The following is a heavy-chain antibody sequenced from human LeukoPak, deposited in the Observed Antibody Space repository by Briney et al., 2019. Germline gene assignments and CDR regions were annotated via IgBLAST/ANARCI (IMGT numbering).Heavy chain of an antibody. CDR2: INSDGSST. V-gene: IGHV3-74*01. D-gene: IGHD1-26*01. CDR1: GFTFSSYW. J-gene: IGHJ1*01. Sequence: GGSLRLSCAASGFTFSSYWMHWVRQAPGKGLVWVSRINSDGSSTSYADFVKGRFTISRDNAKNTLYLQMNSLRAEDTAVYYCARVDRSIVGATGAEYFQHWGQGTLVTVSS. CDR3: ARVDRSIVGATGAEYFQH.